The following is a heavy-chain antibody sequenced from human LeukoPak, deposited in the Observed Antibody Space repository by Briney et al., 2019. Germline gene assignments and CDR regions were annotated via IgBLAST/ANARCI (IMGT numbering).Heavy chain of an antibody. CDR2: INPNSGGT. Sequence: VASVKVSCKASGYTFTSYGISWVRQAPGQGLEWMGWINPNSGGTNYAQKFQGRVTMTRDTSISTAYMELSRLRSDDTAVYYCARGRKREWLSPDLDYWGQGTLVTVSS. CDR1: GYTFTSYG. CDR3: ARGRKREWLSPDLDY. D-gene: IGHD3-3*01. J-gene: IGHJ4*02. V-gene: IGHV1-2*02.